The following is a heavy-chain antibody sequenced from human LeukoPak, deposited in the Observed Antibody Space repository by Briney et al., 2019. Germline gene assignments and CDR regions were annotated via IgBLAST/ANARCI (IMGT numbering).Heavy chain of an antibody. D-gene: IGHD6-19*01. CDR1: EFTFSSYA. V-gene: IGHV3-30*04. J-gene: IGHJ6*04. CDR2: RSYDGRNK. Sequence: PGRSLRLSCAASEFTFSSYAMHWVRQAPGKGLEWVAVRSYDGRNKYYADSVKGRFTISRDNSKNTLYLQMNSLRAEDTAVYYCARDREWSRVYQYMDVWGKGTTVTVSS. CDR3: ARDREWSRVYQYMDV.